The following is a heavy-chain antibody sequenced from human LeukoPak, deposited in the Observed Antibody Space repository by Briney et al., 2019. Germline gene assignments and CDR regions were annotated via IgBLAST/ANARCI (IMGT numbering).Heavy chain of an antibody. V-gene: IGHV3-64D*09. D-gene: IGHD4-11*01. CDR1: GFTFSSYT. CDR3: VKVTVSGTTVSY. CDR2: ISSNGGST. Sequence: GGSLRLSCSASGFTFSSYTMHWVRQAPGKGLEYVSAISSNGGSTYYADSVKGRFTISRDNSKNTLFLQMSSLRADDTAVYYCVKVTVSGTTVSYWGQGTLVTVSS. J-gene: IGHJ4*02.